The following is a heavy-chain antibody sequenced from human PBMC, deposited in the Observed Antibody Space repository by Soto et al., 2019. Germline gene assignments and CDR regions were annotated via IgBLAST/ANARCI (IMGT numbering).Heavy chain of an antibody. Sequence: EVQLLESGGGLVQPGASLRLSCAASGFTFSSYAMTWVRQAPGKGLEWVSSISGSGDYTCFADSVKGRFTISRDNSKDTLYLQMSRLRVEDTAIYYCAKDSRSHPQGWFDPWGQGTLVTVSS. D-gene: IGHD2-15*01. V-gene: IGHV3-23*01. CDR3: AKDSRSHPQGWFDP. J-gene: IGHJ5*02. CDR1: GFTFSSYA. CDR2: ISGSGDYT.